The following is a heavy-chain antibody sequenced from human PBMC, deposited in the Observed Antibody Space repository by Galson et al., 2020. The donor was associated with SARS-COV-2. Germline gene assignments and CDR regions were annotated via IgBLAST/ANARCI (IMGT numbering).Heavy chain of an antibody. D-gene: IGHD3-22*01. V-gene: IGHV3-53*01. J-gene: IGHJ6*02. CDR3: ARSYPRGRHYDSSGWSSRRYYYYGMDV. CDR1: GFTVSSHY. CDR2: IYSGGST. Sequence: GGSLRLSCAASGFTVSSHYMSWVRQATGKGQEWVSVIYSGGSTYYANSVKGRSTISRDNSKNTLYLQMNSLRAEDTAVYYCARSYPRGRHYDSSGWSSRRYYYYGMDVWGQGTTVTVSS.